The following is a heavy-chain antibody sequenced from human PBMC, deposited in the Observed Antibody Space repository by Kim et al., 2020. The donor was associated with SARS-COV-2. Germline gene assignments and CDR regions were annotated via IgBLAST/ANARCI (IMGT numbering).Heavy chain of an antibody. CDR2: ISSDGSKE. D-gene: IGHD1-26*01. V-gene: IGHV3-30*04. CDR3: ARGMGLGATDY. Sequence: GGSLRLSCAASGFIFSSYDMHWVRQAPDKGLEWVAVISSDGSKEFYADSVKARFTISRDNSENTLYLQMNSLRDEDTAVYYCARGMGLGATDYWGHGTLV. J-gene: IGHJ4*01. CDR1: GFIFSSYD.